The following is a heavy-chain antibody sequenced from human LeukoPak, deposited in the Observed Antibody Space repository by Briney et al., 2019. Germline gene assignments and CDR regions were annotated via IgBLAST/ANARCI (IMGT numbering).Heavy chain of an antibody. Sequence: GGSLRLSCVGSGFIFGGYTMNWVRQAPGRGLEWLSYISPSGGNRFYADSVKGRFTISRDNSKNTLYLQMNSLRAEDTAVYYCAREERPYYYDSSGYYGLFDYWGQGTLVTVSS. CDR1: GFIFGGYT. D-gene: IGHD3-22*01. V-gene: IGHV3-48*01. J-gene: IGHJ4*02. CDR3: AREERPYYYDSSGYYGLFDY. CDR2: ISPSGGNR.